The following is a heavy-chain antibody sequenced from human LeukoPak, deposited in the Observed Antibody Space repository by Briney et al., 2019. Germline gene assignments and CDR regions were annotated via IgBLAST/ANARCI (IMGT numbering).Heavy chain of an antibody. J-gene: IGHJ4*02. Sequence: GGFLRLSCAASGFTFSSFWMSWVRQAPGKGLEWVAKIIQDGSEKYYVDSVKGRFTISRDNAKNSLYLQMNSLRAEDTAVYYCARDSPGIMIFGVVTPNGGQGTLVTVSS. D-gene: IGHD3-3*01. CDR2: IIQDGSEK. CDR3: ARDSPGIMIFGVVTPN. V-gene: IGHV3-7*05. CDR1: GFTFSSFW.